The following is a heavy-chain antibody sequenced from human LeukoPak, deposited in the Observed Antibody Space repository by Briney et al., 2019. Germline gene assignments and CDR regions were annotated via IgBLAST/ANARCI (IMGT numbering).Heavy chain of an antibody. D-gene: IGHD5-24*01. J-gene: IGHJ4*02. Sequence: PGGSLRLSCAASGFTFSSYSMNWVRQAPGKGLEWVSSISSSSSYIYYADSVKGRFTISRDNAKNSPYLQVNSLRAEDTAVYYCAGGMATIGLFDYWGQGTLVTVSS. CDR3: AGGMATIGLFDY. CDR1: GFTFSSYS. V-gene: IGHV3-21*01. CDR2: ISSSSSYI.